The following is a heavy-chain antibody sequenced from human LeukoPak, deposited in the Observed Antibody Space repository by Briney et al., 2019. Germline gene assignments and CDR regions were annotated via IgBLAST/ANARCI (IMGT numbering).Heavy chain of an antibody. D-gene: IGHD3-22*01. Sequence: ASVKVSCKASGYTFTSYGISWVRQAPGQGLEWMGWISAYNGNTNYAQKLQGRVTITRNTSISTAYMELSSLRSEDTAVYYCARSYDSSGIVDYWGQGTLVTVSS. V-gene: IGHV1-18*01. CDR1: GYTFTSYG. J-gene: IGHJ4*02. CDR2: ISAYNGNT. CDR3: ARSYDSSGIVDY.